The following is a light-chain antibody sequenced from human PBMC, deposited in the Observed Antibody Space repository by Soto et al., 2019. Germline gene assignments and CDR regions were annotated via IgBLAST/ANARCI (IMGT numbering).Light chain of an antibody. V-gene: IGKV1-33*01. J-gene: IGKJ5*01. CDR3: QQYDNLPIT. CDR1: QDISNY. CDR2: DAS. Sequence: DIQMTQSPSSVSAFVVDRVTITFQASQDISNYLNWYQQKPGKAPKLLIYDASNLETGVPSRFSGSGSGTDFTFTISSLQPEDIATYYCQQYDNLPITFGQGTRLEIK.